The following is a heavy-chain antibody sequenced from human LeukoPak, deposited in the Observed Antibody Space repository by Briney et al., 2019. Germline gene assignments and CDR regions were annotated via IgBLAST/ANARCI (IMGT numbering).Heavy chain of an antibody. CDR1: GGSISSYY. CDR3: ARDRGIAVAGSWYFDL. J-gene: IGHJ2*01. D-gene: IGHD6-19*01. CDR2: IYYSGST. V-gene: IGHV4-59*01. Sequence: PSETLSLTCTVSGGSISSYYWSWIRQPPGKGLEWIGYIYYSGSTNYNPSLKSRVTISVDTSKNQFSLKLSSVTAADTAVYYCARDRGIAVAGSWYFDLWGRGTLVTVSS.